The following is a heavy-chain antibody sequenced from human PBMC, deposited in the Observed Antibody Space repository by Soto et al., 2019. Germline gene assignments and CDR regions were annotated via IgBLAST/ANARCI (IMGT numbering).Heavy chain of an antibody. D-gene: IGHD2-2*02. CDR3: ARGSTSCYTSCWFDP. CDR1: GGSISSGGYY. J-gene: IGHJ5*02. V-gene: IGHV4-31*03. Sequence: SETLSLTCTVSGGSISSGGYYWSWIRQHPGKGLEWIGYIYYSGSTYYNPSLKSRVTISVDTSKNQFSLKLSSVTAADTAVYYCARGSTSCYTSCWFDPWGQGTLVTVSS. CDR2: IYYSGST.